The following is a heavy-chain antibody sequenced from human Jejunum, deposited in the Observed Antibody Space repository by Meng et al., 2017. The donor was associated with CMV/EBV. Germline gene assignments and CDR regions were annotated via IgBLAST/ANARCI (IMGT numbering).Heavy chain of an antibody. CDR1: SYV. J-gene: IGHJ4*02. Sequence: SYVMHWVRQAPGKWLEFVAVISSDGSNKYYAASVKGRFTISRDNSKNTLYLQLDSLRPEDTAVYYCARPYNSVDFWNGYSYYPDYWGQGVRVTVSS. V-gene: IGHV3-30*19. CDR3: ARPYNSVDFWNGYSYYPDY. CDR2: ISSDGSNK. D-gene: IGHD3-3*01.